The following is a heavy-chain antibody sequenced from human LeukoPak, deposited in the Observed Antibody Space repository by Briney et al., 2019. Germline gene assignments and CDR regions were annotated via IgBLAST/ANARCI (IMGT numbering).Heavy chain of an antibody. D-gene: IGHD4-17*01. CDR2: ISDDGRSK. CDR1: GCSFISYG. CDR3: SPRPSDYGDYDY. V-gene: IGHV3-30*03. Sequence: GGALRLSRAASGCSFISYGMHGVRQAPGKGGEWVGVISDDGRSKDSADSVKGGLTISLDSSMDTLTVQVNSLREGDAAVYYCSPRPSDYGDYDYWGQVTLVTVSS. J-gene: IGHJ4*02.